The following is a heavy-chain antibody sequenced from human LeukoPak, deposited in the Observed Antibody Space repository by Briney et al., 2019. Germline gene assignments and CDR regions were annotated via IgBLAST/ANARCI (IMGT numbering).Heavy chain of an antibody. CDR2: IRYDGSNK. Sequence: PGGSLRLSCAASGFTFSSYGMHWVRQAPGKGLEWVAFIRYDGSNKYYADSVKGRFTISRDNSKNALYLQMNRLRSDDTAVYYCASPSGSSWYSKYYFVHWGLGTLVTVSS. D-gene: IGHD6-13*01. J-gene: IGHJ4*02. V-gene: IGHV3-30*02. CDR1: GFTFSSYG. CDR3: ASPSGSSWYSKYYFVH.